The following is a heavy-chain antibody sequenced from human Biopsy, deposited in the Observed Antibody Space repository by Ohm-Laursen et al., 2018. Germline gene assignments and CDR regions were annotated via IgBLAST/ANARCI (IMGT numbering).Heavy chain of an antibody. V-gene: IGHV4-59*01. CDR2: IYYNGDT. D-gene: IGHD5-12*01. CDR1: DVSISTYY. Sequence: SETLSLTCTVPDVSISTYYWSWIRQSPGRGLEWIAHIYYNGDTDYNPSLKSRVTISLDAPKNQFSLKMSAVTAADTAIYYCAREAIGVATTFDLWGQGTMVAVSS. CDR3: AREAIGVATTFDL. J-gene: IGHJ3*01.